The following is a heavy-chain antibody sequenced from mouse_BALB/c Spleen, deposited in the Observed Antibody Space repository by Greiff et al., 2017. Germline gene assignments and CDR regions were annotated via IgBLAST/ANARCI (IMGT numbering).Heavy chain of an antibody. CDR3: ARSSYDYDLFAY. Sequence: VQLVESGAELVRPGTSVKISCKASGYTFTNYWLGWVKQRPGHGLEWIGDIYPGGGYTNYNEKFKGKATLTADTSSSTAYMQLSSLTSEDSAVYFCARSSYDYDLFAYWGQGTLVTVSA. CDR2: IYPGGGYT. CDR1: GYTFTNYW. V-gene: IGHV1-63*02. D-gene: IGHD2-4*01. J-gene: IGHJ3*01.